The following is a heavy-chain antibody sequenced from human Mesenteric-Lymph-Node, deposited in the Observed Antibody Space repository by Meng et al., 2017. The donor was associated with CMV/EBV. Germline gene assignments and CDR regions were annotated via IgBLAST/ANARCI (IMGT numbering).Heavy chain of an antibody. D-gene: IGHD2-15*01. Sequence: SETLSLTCTVSGVSVTGGSYYWSWIRQTPGKTLEWIGYVYSRWNPNYNPSLKGRLTISLDTSKNQCSLELGVVTAADTAVYYCARDAAPFDIWGQGTMVTVSS. CDR1: GVSVTGGSYY. CDR3: ARDAAPFDI. V-gene: IGHV4-61*01. CDR2: VYSRWNP. J-gene: IGHJ3*02.